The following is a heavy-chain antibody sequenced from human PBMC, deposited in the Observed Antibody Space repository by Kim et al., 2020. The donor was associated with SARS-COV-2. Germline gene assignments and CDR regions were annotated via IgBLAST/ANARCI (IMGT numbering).Heavy chain of an antibody. Sequence: SETLSLTCAVYGGSFSGYYWSWIRQPPGKGLEWIGEINHSGSTNYNPSLKSRVTISVDTSKNQFSLKLSSVTAADTAVYYCARDKKQIWFGELSNWFDPWGQGTLVPVSS. D-gene: IGHD3-10*01. J-gene: IGHJ5*02. CDR3: ARDKKQIWFGELSNWFDP. V-gene: IGHV4-34*01. CDR1: GGSFSGYY. CDR2: INHSGST.